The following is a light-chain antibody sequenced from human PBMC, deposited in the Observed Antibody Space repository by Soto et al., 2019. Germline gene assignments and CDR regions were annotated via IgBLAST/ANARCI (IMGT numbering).Light chain of an antibody. CDR2: AAS. CDR1: QGISSY. CDR3: QQLNTYPLT. V-gene: IGKV1-9*01. J-gene: IGKJ4*01. Sequence: DIQLTQSPSFLSASVGDRVTITCRASQGISSYLAWYQQKPGKAPKVLIYAASTLQSGVPSRFSGSGYGTDFTLTISSLQPEDSATYYCQQLNTYPLTFGGGTKVEIK.